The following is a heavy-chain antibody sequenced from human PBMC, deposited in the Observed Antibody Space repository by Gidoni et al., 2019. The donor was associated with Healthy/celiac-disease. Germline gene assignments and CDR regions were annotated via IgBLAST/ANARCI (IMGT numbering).Heavy chain of an antibody. CDR1: GYSFTSYW. Sequence: EVQLVQSGAEVKKPGESLKISCKGSGYSFTSYWIGWVRQMPGKGLEWMGIIYPGDSDTRYSPSFQGQVTISADKSISTAYLQWSSLKASDTAMYYCARQGGDYYDSSGYYYNYYYGMDVWGQGTTVTVSS. J-gene: IGHJ6*02. D-gene: IGHD3-22*01. CDR2: IYPGDSDT. V-gene: IGHV5-51*01. CDR3: ARQGGDYYDSSGYYYNYYYGMDV.